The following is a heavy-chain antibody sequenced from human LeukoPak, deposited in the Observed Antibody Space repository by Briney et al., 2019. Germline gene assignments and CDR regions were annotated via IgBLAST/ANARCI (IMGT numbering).Heavy chain of an antibody. J-gene: IGHJ5*02. CDR3: ARHCCSGGSCYSFEYNWFDP. CDR2: IYHSGST. CDR1: GGSISGYY. Sequence: PSETLSLTCIVSGGSISGYYWSWLRQPPGRGLEWIGYIYHSGSTNYNPSLKSRVTISLDTSKNQFSLSLSSVTAADTAVYYCARHCCSGGSCYSFEYNWFDPWGQGTLVTVSS. V-gene: IGHV4-59*08. D-gene: IGHD2-15*01.